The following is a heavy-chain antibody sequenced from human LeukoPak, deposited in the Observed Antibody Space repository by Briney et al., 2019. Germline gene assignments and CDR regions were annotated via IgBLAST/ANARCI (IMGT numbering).Heavy chain of an antibody. CDR2: IYSGGST. J-gene: IGHJ4*02. CDR1: GFTVNSNY. CDR3: ARVSGSYFEREIDY. Sequence: GGSLRLSCAASGFTVNSNYMSWVRQAPGKGLEWVSVIYSGGSTYYADSVKGRFTISRDNSKNTLYLQMNSLRAEDTAVYYCARVSGSYFEREIDYWGQGTLVTVSS. V-gene: IGHV3-53*01. D-gene: IGHD1-26*01.